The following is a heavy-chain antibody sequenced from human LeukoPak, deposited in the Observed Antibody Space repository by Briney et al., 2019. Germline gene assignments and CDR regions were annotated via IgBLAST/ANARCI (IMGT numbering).Heavy chain of an antibody. CDR2: IHYTGST. J-gene: IGHJ4*02. CDR1: GFTFSSYG. V-gene: IGHV4-39*07. CDR3: ARDLGYTSDWY. Sequence: LRLSCAASGFTFSSYGMHWVRQPPGKGLEWIGSIHYTGSTYYNPSLKSRVTISVDTSKNQFSLKLSSVTAADTAVYYRARDLGYTSDWYWGQGTLVTVSS. D-gene: IGHD6-19*01.